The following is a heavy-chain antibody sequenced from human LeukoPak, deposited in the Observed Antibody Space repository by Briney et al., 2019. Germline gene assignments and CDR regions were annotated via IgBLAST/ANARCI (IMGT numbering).Heavy chain of an antibody. J-gene: IGHJ6*02. D-gene: IGHD3-10*01. CDR1: GGSISSGGYS. CDR2: ICHSGST. Sequence: PSETLSLTCAFSGGSISSGGYSWSWIRQPPGKGLERLGYICHSGSTYYNPSLKSRVTISVDRSKNQFSLKLSSVTAADTAVYYCASLRMIRGVIISSPYGMDVWGQGTTVTVSS. V-gene: IGHV4-30-2*01. CDR3: ASLRMIRGVIISSPYGMDV.